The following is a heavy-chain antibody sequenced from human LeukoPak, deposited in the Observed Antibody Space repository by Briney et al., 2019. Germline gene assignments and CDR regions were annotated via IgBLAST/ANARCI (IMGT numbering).Heavy chain of an antibody. Sequence: SETLSLTCGVSGVSITSTNWWSWVRQPPGQGLEWIGEVSLSGLTNYNPSLSSRVIMALDTSKNHLSLHLTSVTAADTAVYYCARENGAFSPFGYWGQGYLVTVLS. CDR3: ARENGAFSPFGY. CDR1: GVSITSTNW. V-gene: IGHV4-4*02. J-gene: IGHJ4*02. CDR2: VSLSGLT. D-gene: IGHD2-8*01.